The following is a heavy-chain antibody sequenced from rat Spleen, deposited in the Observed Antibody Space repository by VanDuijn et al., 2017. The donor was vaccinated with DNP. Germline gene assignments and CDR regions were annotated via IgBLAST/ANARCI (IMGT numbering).Heavy chain of an antibody. CDR3: ARWNSGHFDY. Sequence: EVQLVESGGGLVQPGRSLKLSCTASGFTFSDYYMAWVRQAPTKGLEWVAYISYDGGSTYYGDSVKGRFTISRDNAKSTLYLQMNSLRSEDMATYYCARWNSGHFDYWGQGVMVPVSS. CDR1: GFTFSDYY. D-gene: IGHD4-3*01. CDR2: ISYDGGST. V-gene: IGHV5-22*01. J-gene: IGHJ2*01.